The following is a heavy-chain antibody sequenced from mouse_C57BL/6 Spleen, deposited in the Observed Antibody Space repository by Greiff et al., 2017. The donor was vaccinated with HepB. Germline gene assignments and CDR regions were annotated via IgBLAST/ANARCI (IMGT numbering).Heavy chain of an antibody. CDR1: GYTFTSYW. D-gene: IGHD1-1*01. V-gene: IGHV1-61*01. J-gene: IGHJ4*01. CDR3: ARRYYYGYYAMDY. Sequence: QVQLQQSGAELVRPGSSVKLSCKASGYTFTSYWMDWVKQRPGQGLEWIGNIYPSDSETHYNQKFKDKATLTVDKSSSTAYMQLSSLTSEDSAVYYCARRYYYGYYAMDYWGQGTSVTVSS. CDR2: IYPSDSET.